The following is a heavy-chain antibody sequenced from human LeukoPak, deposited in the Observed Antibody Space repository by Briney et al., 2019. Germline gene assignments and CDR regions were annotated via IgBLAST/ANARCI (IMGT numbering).Heavy chain of an antibody. CDR2: IIPIFGTA. J-gene: IGHJ4*02. CDR3: AIDLNYYDSSGYVFDY. CDR1: GGTFSSYA. V-gene: IGHV1-69*05. D-gene: IGHD3-22*01. Sequence: SVKVSCQASGGTFSSYAISWVRQAPGQGLEWMGGIIPIFGTANYAQKFQGRVTITTDESTSTAYMELSSLRSEDTAVYYCAIDLNYYDSSGYVFDYWGQGTLVTVSS.